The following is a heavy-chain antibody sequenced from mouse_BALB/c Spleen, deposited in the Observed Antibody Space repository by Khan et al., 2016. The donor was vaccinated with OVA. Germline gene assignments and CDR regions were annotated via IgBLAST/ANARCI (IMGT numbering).Heavy chain of an antibody. V-gene: IGHV8-12*01. CDR3: ARNLYAYDPLFAY. J-gene: IGHJ3*01. CDR1: GFSLSTSGMG. Sequence: QVTLKVCGPGILQSSQTLSLTCSFSGFSLSTSGMGVSWIRQPSGKGLEWLAHIYWDDEKRYNPSLKSRLKIYKDTSRKLVFLRITSVDTADTATYDCARNLYAYDPLFAYWGQGTLVTVSS. D-gene: IGHD2-2*01. CDR2: IYWDDEK.